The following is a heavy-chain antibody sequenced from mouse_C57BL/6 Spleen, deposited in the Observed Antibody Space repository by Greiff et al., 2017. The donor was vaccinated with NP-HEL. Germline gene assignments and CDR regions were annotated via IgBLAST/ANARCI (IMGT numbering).Heavy chain of an antibody. CDR2: ISDGGSYT. CDR3: ARDHDYYGSFDY. V-gene: IGHV5-4*01. J-gene: IGHJ2*01. CDR1: GFTFSSYA. D-gene: IGHD1-1*01. Sequence: EVMLVESGGGLVKPGGSLKLSCAASGFTFSSYAMSWVRQTPEKRLEWVATISDGGSYTYYPDNVKGRFTISRDNAKNNLYLQMSHLKSEDTAMYYCARDHDYYGSFDYWGQGTTLTVSS.